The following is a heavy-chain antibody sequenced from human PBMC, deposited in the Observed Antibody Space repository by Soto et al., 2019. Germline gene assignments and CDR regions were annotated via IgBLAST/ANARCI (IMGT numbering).Heavy chain of an antibody. CDR2: IKQDGSEK. D-gene: IGHD2-2*01. Sequence: GGSLRLSCAASGFTFSSYWMSWVRQAPGKGLEWVANIKQDGSEKYYVDSVKGRFTISRDNAKNSLYLQMNSLRAEDTAVYYCARGGYCSSTSCYLDLYYYYMDVWGKGTTVTVSS. V-gene: IGHV3-7*01. J-gene: IGHJ6*03. CDR1: GFTFSSYW. CDR3: ARGGYCSSTSCYLDLYYYYMDV.